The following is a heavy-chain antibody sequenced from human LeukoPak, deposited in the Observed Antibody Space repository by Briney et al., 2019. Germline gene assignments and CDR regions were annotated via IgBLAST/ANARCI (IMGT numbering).Heavy chain of an antibody. J-gene: IGHJ4*02. V-gene: IGHV3-23*01. CDR1: GFTFRNYG. Sequence: PGGSLRPSCAASGFTFRNYGMSWVRQAPGKGLEWVSAISGSGYITYYADSVKGRFIISRDNSKNTMYLQMNSLRAEDTGVYYCAEDSGWIQFMDWGQGTPVTVSS. CDR2: ISGSGYIT. D-gene: IGHD5-18*01. CDR3: AEDSGWIQFMD.